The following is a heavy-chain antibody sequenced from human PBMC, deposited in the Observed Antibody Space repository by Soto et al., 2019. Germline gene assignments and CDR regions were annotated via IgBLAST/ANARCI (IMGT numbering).Heavy chain of an antibody. D-gene: IGHD3-9*01. CDR3: ARDTLNYDILSGGAAFDI. J-gene: IGHJ3*02. CDR1: GFTFDDYT. CDR2: ISWDGGST. V-gene: IGHV3-43*01. Sequence: GGSLRLSCAASGFTFDDYTMHWVRQAPGKGLEWVSLISWDGGSTYYADSVKGRFTISRDNSKNSLYLQMNSLRTEDTALYYCARDTLNYDILSGGAAFDIWGQGTMVTV.